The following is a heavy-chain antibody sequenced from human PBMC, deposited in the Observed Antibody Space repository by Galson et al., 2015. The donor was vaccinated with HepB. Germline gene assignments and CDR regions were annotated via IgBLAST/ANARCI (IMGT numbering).Heavy chain of an antibody. CDR2: ISAYNGKT. D-gene: IGHD6-19*01. J-gene: IGHJ4*02. Sequence: SVKVSCKASGYTFTTYGINWVRQAPGQGLEWMGWISAYNGKTNYAQKLQGRVTMTTDTSTSTAYMELRSLRSDDTAVYYCASGLYSSGWVPFDYWGQGTLVTVSS. CDR1: GYTFTTYG. V-gene: IGHV1-18*04. CDR3: ASGLYSSGWVPFDY.